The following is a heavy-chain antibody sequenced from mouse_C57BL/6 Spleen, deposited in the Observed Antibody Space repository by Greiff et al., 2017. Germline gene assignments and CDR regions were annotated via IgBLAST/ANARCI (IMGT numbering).Heavy chain of an antibody. J-gene: IGHJ1*03. D-gene: IGHD1-1*01. V-gene: IGHV5-9*01. CDR2: ISGGGGNT. Sequence: DVHLVESGGGLVKPGGSLKLSCAASGFTFSSYTMSWVRQTPEKRLEWVATISGGGGNTYYPDSVKGRFTISRDNAKNTLCLQMSSLRSEDTALYYCAREGIITTVVVPYWYFDVWGTGTTVTVSS. CDR3: AREGIITTVVVPYWYFDV. CDR1: GFTFSSYT.